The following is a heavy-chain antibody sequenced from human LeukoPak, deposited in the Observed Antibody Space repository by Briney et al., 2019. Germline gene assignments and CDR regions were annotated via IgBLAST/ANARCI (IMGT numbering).Heavy chain of an antibody. Sequence: SETLSLTCSVSGGSITRYYWTWIRQPAGKGLEWIGRIYNSENIKYSPSLKSRVIMSIDTSKNQFSLKLTSVTAADTAVYYCASLNLPLGIAYWGQGTLVTASS. CDR1: GGSITRYY. CDR3: ASLNLPLGIAY. D-gene: IGHD7-27*01. J-gene: IGHJ4*02. CDR2: IYNSENI. V-gene: IGHV4-4*07.